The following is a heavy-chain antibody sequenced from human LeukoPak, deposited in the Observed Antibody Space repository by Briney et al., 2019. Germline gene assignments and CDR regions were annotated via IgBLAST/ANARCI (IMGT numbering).Heavy chain of an antibody. D-gene: IGHD3-3*01. CDR3: ARGRPVYYDFWSGYHPLNFDY. CDR1: GGSFSGYY. V-gene: IGHV4-34*01. Sequence: PSETLSLTCAVYGGSFSGYYWSWIRQPPGKGLEWIGEINHSGSTNYNPSLKSRVTISVDTSKNQFSLKLSSVTAADTAVYYCARGRPVYYDFWSGYHPLNFDYWGQGTLVTVSS. J-gene: IGHJ4*02. CDR2: INHSGST.